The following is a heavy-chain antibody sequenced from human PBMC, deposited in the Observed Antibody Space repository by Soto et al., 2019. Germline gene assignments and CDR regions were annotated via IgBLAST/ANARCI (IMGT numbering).Heavy chain of an antibody. V-gene: IGHV1-24*01. D-gene: IGHD4-4*01. CDR1: GYTLTELS. Sequence: ASVKVSWKVSGYTLTELSMHWVRQAPGKGLEWMGGFDPEDGETIYAQKFQGRVTMTEDTSTDTAYMELSSLRSEDTAVYYCATRRSTVTTYYYYGMDVWGQGTTVTVSS. J-gene: IGHJ6*02. CDR2: FDPEDGET. CDR3: ATRRSTVTTYYYYGMDV.